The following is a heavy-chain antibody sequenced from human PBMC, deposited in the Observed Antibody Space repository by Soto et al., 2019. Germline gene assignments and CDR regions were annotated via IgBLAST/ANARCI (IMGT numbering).Heavy chain of an antibody. D-gene: IGHD2-2*01. J-gene: IGHJ5*02. V-gene: IGHV4-59*08. CDR3: GRTYCSSTSCYAAPGNNWFDP. CDR1: GGSISSYY. Sequence: SETLSLTCTVSGGSISSYYWSWIRQPPGKGLEWIGYIYYSGSTNYNPSLKSRVPISVDTSKNQFSLRLSSVTAADTAVYYCGRTYCSSTSCYAAPGNNWFDPWGQGTLVTVSS. CDR2: IYYSGST.